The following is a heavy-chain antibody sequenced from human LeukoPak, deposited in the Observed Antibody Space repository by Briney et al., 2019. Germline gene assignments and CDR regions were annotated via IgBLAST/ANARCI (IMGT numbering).Heavy chain of an antibody. D-gene: IGHD3-10*01. CDR3: ARDAREVLLWFGEFFP. Sequence: GASVKVSCKASGYTFTTYGINWVRQAPGQGLEWMGIINPSGGSTSYAQKFQGRVTMTTETSTNTAYMELRSLTSDDTAVYYCARDAREVLLWFGEFFPWGQGTLVTVSS. CDR2: INPSGGST. V-gene: IGHV1-18*01. CDR1: GYTFTTYG. J-gene: IGHJ5*02.